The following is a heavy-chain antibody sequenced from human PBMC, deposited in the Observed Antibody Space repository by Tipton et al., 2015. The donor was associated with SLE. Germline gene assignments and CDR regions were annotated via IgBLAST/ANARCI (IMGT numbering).Heavy chain of an antibody. D-gene: IGHD2-21*02. CDR1: GGSISSGSYY. CDR3: ARGMVTWRGAIIGVDV. J-gene: IGHJ6*02. Sequence: TLSLTCTVSGGSISSGSYYWSWIRQPAGKGLEFIGRIYTSGSTNYNPSLESRVTISVDTSNNQFSLILSSVTAADTAVYYCARGMVTWRGAIIGVDVWGQGTTVNVSS. CDR2: IYTSGST. V-gene: IGHV4-61*02.